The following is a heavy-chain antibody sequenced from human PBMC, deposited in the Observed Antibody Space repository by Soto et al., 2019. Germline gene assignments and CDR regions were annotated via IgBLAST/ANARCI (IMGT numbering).Heavy chain of an antibody. CDR2: VFYSGST. J-gene: IGHJ3*02. CDR1: GGSISSGGYH. D-gene: IGHD3-22*01. Sequence: QVQLQESGPGLVKPSQTVSLTCTVSGGSISSGGYHCNWIRQRPGQGLEWIGYVFYSGSTYYNPSLKSRLSMSVDTSKNQFSLKLRSVTAADTAVYYCARARDSRGLAFDIWGQGTMVTVSS. CDR3: ARARDSRGLAFDI. V-gene: IGHV4-31*03.